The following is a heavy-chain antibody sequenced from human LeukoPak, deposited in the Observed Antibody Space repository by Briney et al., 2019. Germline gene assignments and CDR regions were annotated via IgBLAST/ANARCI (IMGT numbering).Heavy chain of an antibody. V-gene: IGHV3-21*01. CDR3: ARVGIFGVVTLFDY. CDR2: ISSSSSYI. CDR1: GFTFSSYA. D-gene: IGHD3-3*01. J-gene: IGHJ4*02. Sequence: PGGSLRLSCAASGFTFSSYAMSWVRQAPGKGLEWVSSISSSSSYIYYADSVKGRFTISRDNAKNSLYLQMNSLRAEDTAVYYCARVGIFGVVTLFDYWGQGTLVTVSS.